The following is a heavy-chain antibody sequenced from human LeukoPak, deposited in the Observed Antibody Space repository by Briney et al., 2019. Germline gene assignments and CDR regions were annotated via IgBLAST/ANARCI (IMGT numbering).Heavy chain of an antibody. J-gene: IGHJ4*02. D-gene: IGHD2-15*01. CDR3: ARGGRNCSGGSCYSLDY. CDR1: GGSFSGYY. CDR2: INHSGST. Sequence: SETLSLTCAVYGGSFSGYYWSWIRQPPGEGLEWIGEINHSGSTNYNPSLKSRVTISVDTSKNQFSLKLSSVTAADTAVYYCARGGRNCSGGSCYSLDYWGQGTLVTVSS. V-gene: IGHV4-34*01.